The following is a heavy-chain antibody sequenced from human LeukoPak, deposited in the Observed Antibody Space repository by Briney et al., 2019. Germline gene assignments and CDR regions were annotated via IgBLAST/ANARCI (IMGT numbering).Heavy chain of an antibody. CDR2: ISSSSSYI. Sequence: PGGSLRLSCAASGFTFSSYSMNWVRQAPGKGLEWVSSISSSSSYIYYADSVKGRFTISRDNARNSLYLQMNSLTAEDTAVYYCARALYYYDSPDFWGQGTLVTVSS. V-gene: IGHV3-21*01. CDR1: GFTFSSYS. CDR3: ARALYYYDSPDF. D-gene: IGHD3-22*01. J-gene: IGHJ4*02.